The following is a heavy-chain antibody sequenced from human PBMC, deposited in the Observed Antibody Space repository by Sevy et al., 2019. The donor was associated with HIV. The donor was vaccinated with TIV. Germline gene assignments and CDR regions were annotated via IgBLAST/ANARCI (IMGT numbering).Heavy chain of an antibody. CDR1: GFSFSKYW. CDR2: IKEDGSQK. CDR3: ARDPDILSGYPSHYFDY. V-gene: IGHV3-7*01. D-gene: IGHD3-9*01. J-gene: IGHJ4*02. Sequence: GGSLRLSCAASGFSFSKYWMSWVRQAPGKGLEWVANIKEDGSQKNYLESVKGRFTISTDNAKNLLYLQMNNLRADDTAVYYCARDPDILSGYPSHYFDYWGQGTLVTVS.